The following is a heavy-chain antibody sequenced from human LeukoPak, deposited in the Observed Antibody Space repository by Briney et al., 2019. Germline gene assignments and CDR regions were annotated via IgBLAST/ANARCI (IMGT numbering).Heavy chain of an antibody. CDR1: GGSVSSGSSY. J-gene: IGHJ3*02. D-gene: IGHD2-15*01. CDR2: IYYSGST. CDR3: VTYCSGGSCYSADAFDI. Sequence: SETLSLTCTVSGGSVSSGSSYWSCIRQPPGKGLEWIGYIYYSGSTNYNPSLKSRVTISVDTSKNQFSLKLSSVTAADTAVYYCVTYCSGGSCYSADAFDIWGQGTMVTVSS. V-gene: IGHV4-61*01.